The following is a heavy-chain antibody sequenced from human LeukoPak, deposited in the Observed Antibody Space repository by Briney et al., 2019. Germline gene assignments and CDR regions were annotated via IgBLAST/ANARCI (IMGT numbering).Heavy chain of an antibody. CDR3: ARQSMATAVGY. CDR1: GYSISSGHY. J-gene: IGHJ4*02. Sequence: PSETLSLTCAVSGYSISSGHYWGWIRQPPGKGLEWIGSIYHSGSTYYNPSLKSRVTISVDTSKNQFSLKLSSVTAADTAVYYCARQSMATAVGYWGQGTLVTVSS. CDR2: IYHSGST. D-gene: IGHD5-24*01. V-gene: IGHV4-38-2*01.